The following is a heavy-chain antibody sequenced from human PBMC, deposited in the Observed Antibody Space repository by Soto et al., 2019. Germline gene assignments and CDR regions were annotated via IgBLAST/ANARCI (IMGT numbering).Heavy chain of an antibody. CDR3: ARAPLGSWNSVPSELFDY. Sequence: QVQLVQSGAEVKKPGASVKVSCKASGYTFTSYGISWVRQAPGQGLEWMGWISAYNGNTNYAQKLQGRVTMTTDTSTSTAYMELRSLRSDDTAVYYCARAPLGSWNSVPSELFDYWGQGTLVTVSS. D-gene: IGHD1-7*01. J-gene: IGHJ4*02. V-gene: IGHV1-18*01. CDR1: GYTFTSYG. CDR2: ISAYNGNT.